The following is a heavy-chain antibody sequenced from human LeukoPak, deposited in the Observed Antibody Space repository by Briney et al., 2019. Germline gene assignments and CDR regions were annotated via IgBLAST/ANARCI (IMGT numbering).Heavy chain of an antibody. CDR2: INPSGGST. D-gene: IGHD5-18*01. CDR1: GYTFTSYY. CDR3: ARAAEYSYGYYYYGMDV. V-gene: IGHV1-46*01. J-gene: IGHJ6*02. Sequence: ASVKVSCKASGYTFTSYYMHWVRQAPGQGLEWMGIINPSGGSTSYAQKFQGRVTMTRDTSTGTVYMELSSLRSEDTAVYYCARAAEYSYGYYYYGMDVWGQGTTVTVSS.